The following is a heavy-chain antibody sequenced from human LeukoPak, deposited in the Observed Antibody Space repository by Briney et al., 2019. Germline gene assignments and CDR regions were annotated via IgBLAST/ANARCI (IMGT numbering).Heavy chain of an antibody. CDR1: GGSISSSSYY. V-gene: IGHV4-39*02. J-gene: IGHJ6*02. CDR3: ARELDYYDSSGHPTSYYYGMDV. CDR2: IYYSGST. D-gene: IGHD3-22*01. Sequence: PSETLSLTCTVSGGSISSSSYYWGWIRQPPGKGLEWIGSIYYSGSTYYNPSLKSRVTISVDTSKNQFSLKLSSVTAADTAVYYCARELDYYDSSGHPTSYYYGMDVWGQGTTVTASS.